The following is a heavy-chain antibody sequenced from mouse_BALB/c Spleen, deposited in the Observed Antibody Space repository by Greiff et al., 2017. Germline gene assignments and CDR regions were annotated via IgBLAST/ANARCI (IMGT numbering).Heavy chain of an antibody. CDR1: GYAFTNYS. D-gene: IGHD2-4*01. CDR2: INPGSGGT. J-gene: IGHJ4*01. CDR3: SRWDYDGYYYAMDY. Sequence: VQLQQSGAELVRPGTSVKVSCKASGYAFTNYSIEWVKQRPGQGLEWIGVINPGSGGTNYNEKFKGKATLTADKSSSTAYMQLSSLTSDDSAVYFCSRWDYDGYYYAMDYWGQGTSVTVSS. V-gene: IGHV1-54*01.